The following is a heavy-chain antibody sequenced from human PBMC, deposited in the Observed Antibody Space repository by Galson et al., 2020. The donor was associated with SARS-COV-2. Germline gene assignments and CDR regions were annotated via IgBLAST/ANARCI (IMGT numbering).Heavy chain of an antibody. J-gene: IGHJ6*02. Sequence: SETLSLTCTVSGGSISSYYWSWIRQPPGKGLEWIGEINHSGSTNYNPSLKSRVTIPMDTSKNQFSLKLSSVTAADTGVYYCAKRDVYVWSGLLLLSNYYYGMDVWGQGTTVTVSS. CDR3: AKRDVYVWSGLLLLSNYYYGMDV. CDR2: INHSGST. D-gene: IGHD5-12*01. CDR1: GGSISSYY. V-gene: IGHV4-34*01.